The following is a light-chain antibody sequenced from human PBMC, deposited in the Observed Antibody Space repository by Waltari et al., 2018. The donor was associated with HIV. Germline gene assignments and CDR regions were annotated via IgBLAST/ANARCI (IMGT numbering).Light chain of an antibody. Sequence: QSALTQPASVSGSPGQSLTISCTGTSSDLDNFKSVSWYQHHPGKAPKVIIYEVSTRPSGVSYRFSGSKSGHTASLTISGLQAEDEADYFCMSYISSATPEFGGGTKLTVL. CDR3: MSYISSATPE. CDR1: SSDLDNFKS. J-gene: IGLJ3*02. CDR2: EVS. V-gene: IGLV2-14*01.